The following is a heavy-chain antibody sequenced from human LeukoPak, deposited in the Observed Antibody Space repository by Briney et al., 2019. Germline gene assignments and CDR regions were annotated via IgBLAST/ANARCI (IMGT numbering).Heavy chain of an antibody. V-gene: IGHV4-34*01. CDR3: AKQYDFWSGYYFNYYYGMDV. D-gene: IGHD3-3*01. Sequence: SETLSLACAVYGGSFSGYYWSWIRQPPGKGLEWIGEINHSGSTYYNPSLKSRVTISVDTSKNQFSLRLSSVTAADTAVYYCAKQYDFWSGYYFNYYYGMDVWGQGTTVTGSS. CDR1: GGSFSGYY. J-gene: IGHJ6*02. CDR2: INHSGST.